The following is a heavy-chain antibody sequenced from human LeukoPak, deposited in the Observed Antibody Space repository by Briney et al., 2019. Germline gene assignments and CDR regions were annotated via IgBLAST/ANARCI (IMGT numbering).Heavy chain of an antibody. Sequence: GGSLRLSCAASGFTFSSYAMNWVRQAPGKGLEWVSAISGGGGSTYYADSVKGRFTISRDNYKKTLYLQMNSLRAEDTAVYYCAKDLEWNYRNFDYWGQGTLVTVSS. D-gene: IGHD1-7*01. CDR2: ISGGGGST. V-gene: IGHV3-23*01. CDR1: GFTFSSYA. J-gene: IGHJ4*02. CDR3: AKDLEWNYRNFDY.